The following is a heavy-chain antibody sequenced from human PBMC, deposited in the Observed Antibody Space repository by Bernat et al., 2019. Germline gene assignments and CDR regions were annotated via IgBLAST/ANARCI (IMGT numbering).Heavy chain of an antibody. CDR2: IWYDGSNK. V-gene: IGHV3-33*01. D-gene: IGHD3-22*01. CDR1: GFPFSSYG. J-gene: IGHJ6*02. Sequence: QVQLVESGGGVVQPGRSLRLSCAASGFPFSSYGMHWVGPAPGKGLEWVAVIWYDGSNKYYADSVKGRFTISRDNSKNTLYLQMNSLRAEDTAVYYCARDQEKYYYDSSGYSGYYYGMDVWGQGTTVTVSS. CDR3: ARDQEKYYYDSSGYSGYYYGMDV.